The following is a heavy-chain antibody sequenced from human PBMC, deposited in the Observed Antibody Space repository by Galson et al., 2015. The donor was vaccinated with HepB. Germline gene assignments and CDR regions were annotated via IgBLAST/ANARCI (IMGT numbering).Heavy chain of an antibody. CDR2: ISYDGSNK. CDR1: GFTFSSYA. V-gene: IGHV3-30-3*01. CDR3: ALGGKQQLGHLFDY. Sequence: SLRLSCAASGFTFSSYAMHWVRQAPAKGLEWVAVISYDGSNKYYADSVKGRFTISRDNSKNTLYLQMNSLRAGDTAVYYCALGGKQQLGHLFDYWGQGTLVTVSS. D-gene: IGHD6-13*01. J-gene: IGHJ4*02.